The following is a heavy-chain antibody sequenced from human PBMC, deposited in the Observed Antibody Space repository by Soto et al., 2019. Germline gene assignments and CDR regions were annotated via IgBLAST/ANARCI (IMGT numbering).Heavy chain of an antibody. J-gene: IGHJ4*02. CDR2: IIPIFGTA. CDR1: GGTFSSYA. V-gene: IGHV1-69*01. CDR3: ARHSVVPTSYYFDY. D-gene: IGHD2-15*01. Sequence: QVQLVQSGAEVKKPGSSVKVSCKASGGTFSSYAISWARQAPGQGLEWMGGIIPIFGTANYAQKLQGRVTITADESTSTAYMELSSLRSEDTAVYYCARHSVVPTSYYFDYWGQGTLVTVSS.